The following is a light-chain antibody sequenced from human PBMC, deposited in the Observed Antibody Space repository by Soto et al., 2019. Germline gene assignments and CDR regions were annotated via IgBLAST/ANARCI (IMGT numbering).Light chain of an antibody. J-gene: IGLJ2*01. CDR2: EVI. CDR1: SSDVGNYNR. V-gene: IGLV2-18*02. Sequence: QSALTQPPSVSGSPGQSVTISCTGTSSDVGNYNRVSWYQQPPGTAPKLMIYEVINRPSGVPDRFSGSKSGNTASLTISGLQAEDGADYYCSSYTSSNTWVFGGGTKLTVL. CDR3: SSYTSSNTWV.